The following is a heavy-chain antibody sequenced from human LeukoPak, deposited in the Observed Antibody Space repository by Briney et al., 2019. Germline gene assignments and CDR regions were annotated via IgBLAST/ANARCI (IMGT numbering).Heavy chain of an antibody. D-gene: IGHD5-18*01. CDR3: ASTPAGGYSYGYGY. J-gene: IGHJ4*02. CDR2: IYSGGST. CDR1: GFTVSSNY. V-gene: IGHV3-53*01. Sequence: PGGSLRLSCAASGFTVSSNYVSWVRQAPGKGLEWVSVIYSGGSTYYADSVKGRFTISRDNSKNKLYLQMNSLRAEDTAVYYCASTPAGGYSYGYGYWGQGTLVTVSS.